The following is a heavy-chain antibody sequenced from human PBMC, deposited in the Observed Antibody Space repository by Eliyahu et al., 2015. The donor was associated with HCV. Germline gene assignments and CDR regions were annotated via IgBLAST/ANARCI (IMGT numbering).Heavy chain of an antibody. D-gene: IGHD3-10*01. CDR3: AREAWFRLEN. CDR1: GFIFSTSW. Sequence: EVXLVXSGGGXVQPGGSLXXSCXASGFIFSTSWMTWVRQAPGKGLEWVAKTDPGDNYRVYVDSVRGRFTISRDNTKNSLYLEINGLRVEDTAVYYCAREAWFRLENWGRGALVTVSS. V-gene: IGHV3-7*01. J-gene: IGHJ4*02. CDR2: TDPGDNYR.